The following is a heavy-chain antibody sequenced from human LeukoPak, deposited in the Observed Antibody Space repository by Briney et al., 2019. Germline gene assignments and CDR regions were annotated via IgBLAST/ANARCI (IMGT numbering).Heavy chain of an antibody. CDR3: GRDSYYASVIDY. CDR1: SGSISNYY. CDR2: IYSSGST. V-gene: IGHV4-4*07. Sequence: SETLSLTCTVSSGSISNYYWSWIRQPAGKGLEWIGRIYSSGSTNYNPSLKSRVTMSVDTSKNHFSLKLSSVTAADTAVYYCGRDSYYASVIDYWGQGALVTVSS. D-gene: IGHD3-10*01. J-gene: IGHJ4*02.